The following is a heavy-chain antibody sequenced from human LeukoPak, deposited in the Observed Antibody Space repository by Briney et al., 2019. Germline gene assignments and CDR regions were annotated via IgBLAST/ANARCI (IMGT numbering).Heavy chain of an antibody. Sequence: GGSLRLSCAASKFTFSHYGMHWVRQAPGKGLQWVAVIWSDGSNQYYADSVKGRFTISRDNSNNMVYLQMNSLRADDTGVYYCAKDARRGFDYSNSLEYWGQGALVTVSS. V-gene: IGHV3-33*06. CDR2: IWSDGSNQ. CDR1: KFTFSHYG. J-gene: IGHJ4*02. D-gene: IGHD4-11*01. CDR3: AKDARRGFDYSNSLEY.